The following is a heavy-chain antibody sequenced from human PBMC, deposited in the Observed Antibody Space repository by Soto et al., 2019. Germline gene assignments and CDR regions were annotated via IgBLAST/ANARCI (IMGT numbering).Heavy chain of an antibody. CDR1: GFTFTTYE. V-gene: IGHV3-48*03. J-gene: IGHJ4*02. CDR3: TRLQTAEAGPLN. CDR2: ISPSGSTI. Sequence: PGGSLRLSCAASGFTFTTYEIKWVRQAPGKGLEWVSYISPSGSTIYFADSVKGRFTISRDNVENSLYLQMNSLRAEDTAVYYCTRLQTAEAGPLNWGQGTLVTVSS. D-gene: IGHD6-13*01.